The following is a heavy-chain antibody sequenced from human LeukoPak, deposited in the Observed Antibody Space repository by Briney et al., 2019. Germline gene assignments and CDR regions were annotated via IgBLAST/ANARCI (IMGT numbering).Heavy chain of an antibody. V-gene: IGHV3-74*01. CDR2: INSDGSST. CDR3: ASYSSGWRDDY. J-gene: IGHJ4*02. Sequence: GGSLRLSCVASGFTFSSYWMHWVRQAPGKGLVWVSRINSDGSSTSYADSVKGRFTISRDNAKNTLYLQMNSLRAEDTAVYYCASYSSGWRDDYWGQGTLVTVSS. CDR1: GFTFSSYW. D-gene: IGHD6-19*01.